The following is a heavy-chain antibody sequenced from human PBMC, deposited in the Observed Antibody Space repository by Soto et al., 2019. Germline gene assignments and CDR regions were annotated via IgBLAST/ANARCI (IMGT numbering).Heavy chain of an antibody. V-gene: IGHV1-8*01. J-gene: IGHJ4*02. CDR2: MNPNIGNT. CDR3: ARVEGHCSSTSCYGRLKPDY. CDR1: GYTFTSYD. D-gene: IGHD2-2*01. Sequence: QVPLVQSGAEVKKPGASVKVSCKASGYTFTSYDINWVRQATGQGLEWMGWMNPNIGNTGYAQKLQGRVTMTRNTSISTAYMELSSLRSEDTAVYYCARVEGHCSSTSCYGRLKPDYWGQGTLVTVSS.